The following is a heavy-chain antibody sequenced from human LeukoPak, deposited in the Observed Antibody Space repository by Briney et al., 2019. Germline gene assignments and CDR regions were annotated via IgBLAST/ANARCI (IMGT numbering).Heavy chain of an antibody. J-gene: IGHJ4*02. CDR1: GITVTSNH. CDR3: AKLYDYGYIN. V-gene: IGHV3-66*01. CDR2: IYSGGST. Sequence: GGSLRLSCAASGITVTSNHMSWVRQAPGKELEWVSVIYSGGSTYYADSVKGRFTISRDNSKNTLYLQMDSLRTEDTAVYFCAKLYDYGYINWCQGTLVTVSS. D-gene: IGHD3-10*01.